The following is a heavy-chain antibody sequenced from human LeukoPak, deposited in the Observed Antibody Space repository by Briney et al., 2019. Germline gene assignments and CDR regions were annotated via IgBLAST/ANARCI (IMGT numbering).Heavy chain of an antibody. CDR1: GGSFSGYY. Sequence: SETLSLTCAVYGGSFSGYYWSWIRQPPGKGLEWIGEINHSGSTNYNPSLKSRVTISVDTSKNQFSLKLSSVTAADTAVYYCARDEAAAGIGYWGQGTLVTVSS. CDR2: INHSGST. CDR3: ARDEAAAGIGY. V-gene: IGHV4-34*01. D-gene: IGHD6-13*01. J-gene: IGHJ4*02.